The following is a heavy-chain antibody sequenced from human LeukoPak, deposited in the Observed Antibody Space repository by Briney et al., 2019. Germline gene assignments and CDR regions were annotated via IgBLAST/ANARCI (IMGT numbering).Heavy chain of an antibody. CDR1: GFTFSSYA. D-gene: IGHD2-21*02. Sequence: GGSLRLSCAASGFTFSSYAMHWVRQAPGKGLEWVAVISYDGSNKYYADSVKGRFTISRDNSKNTLYLQMNSLRAEDTAVYYCANARLVVTAAEYWGQGTLVTVSS. J-gene: IGHJ4*02. CDR3: ANARLVVTAAEY. V-gene: IGHV3-30*04. CDR2: ISYDGSNK.